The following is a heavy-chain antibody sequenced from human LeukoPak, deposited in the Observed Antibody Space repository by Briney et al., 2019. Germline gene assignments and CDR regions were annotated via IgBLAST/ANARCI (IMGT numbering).Heavy chain of an antibody. J-gene: IGHJ4*02. CDR3: ARGSDPDIVATTPGIGY. Sequence: ASVKVSCKASGGTFSSYAISWVRQAPGQGLEWMGGIIPIFGTANYAQKFQGRVTITADESTSTAYMELSSLRSEDTAVYYCARGSDPDIVATTPGIGYWGQGTLVTVSS. CDR1: GGTFSSYA. D-gene: IGHD5-12*01. V-gene: IGHV1-69*13. CDR2: IIPIFGTA.